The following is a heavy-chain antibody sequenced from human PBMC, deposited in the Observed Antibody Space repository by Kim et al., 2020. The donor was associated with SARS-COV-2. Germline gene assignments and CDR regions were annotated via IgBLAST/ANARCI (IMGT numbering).Heavy chain of an antibody. CDR1: GFTFSSYA. CDR3: ARDYLWFGELLQASYYFDY. D-gene: IGHD3-10*01. Sequence: GGSLRLSCAASGFTFSSYAMHWVRQAPGKGLEWVAVISYDGSNKYYADSVKGGFTISRDNSKNTLYLQMNSLRAEDTAVYYCARDYLWFGELLQASYYFDYWGQGTLVTVSS. J-gene: IGHJ4*02. V-gene: IGHV3-30*04. CDR2: ISYDGSNK.